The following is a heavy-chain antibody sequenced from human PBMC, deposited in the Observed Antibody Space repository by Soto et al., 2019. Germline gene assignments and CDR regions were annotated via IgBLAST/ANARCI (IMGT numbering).Heavy chain of an antibody. CDR2: IIPIFGTA. Sequence: ASVKVSCKASGGTFSSYAISWVRQAPGQGLEWMGGIIPIFGTANYAQKFQGRVTITADESTSTAYMELSSLRSEDTAVYYCARGVRELYTPGYFDYWGQGTLVTVSS. V-gene: IGHV1-69*13. CDR3: ARGVRELYTPGYFDY. D-gene: IGHD1-7*01. CDR1: GGTFSSYA. J-gene: IGHJ4*02.